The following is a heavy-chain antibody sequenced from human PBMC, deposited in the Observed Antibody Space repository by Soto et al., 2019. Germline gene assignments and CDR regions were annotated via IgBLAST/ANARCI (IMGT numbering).Heavy chain of an antibody. CDR1: GYTFTTYG. Sequence: ASVKVSCTASGYTFTTYGMSCVRQTTGQGLEWMGWISAYNGNTNYVQKFQGRVTMTRDTAISTAYMEVRRLRSDDTAVYYCARSLSHYSYSSGYLAGALGYWGQGTLVTVS. V-gene: IGHV1-18*01. CDR2: ISAYNGNT. D-gene: IGHD3-22*01. CDR3: ARSLSHYSYSSGYLAGALGY. J-gene: IGHJ4*02.